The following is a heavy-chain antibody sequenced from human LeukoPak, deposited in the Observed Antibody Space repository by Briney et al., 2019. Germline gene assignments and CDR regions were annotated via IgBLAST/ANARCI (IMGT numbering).Heavy chain of an antibody. J-gene: IGHJ4*02. CDR2: IIPIFGTA. Sequence: ASVKVSCKASGGTFSSYAISWVRQAPGQGLEWMGGIIPIFGTANYAQKFQGRVTITTDESTSTAHMELSSLRSEDTAVYYCASEVVGATSIVSDYWGQGTLVTVSS. CDR1: GGTFSSYA. V-gene: IGHV1-69*05. D-gene: IGHD1-26*01. CDR3: ASEVVGATSIVSDY.